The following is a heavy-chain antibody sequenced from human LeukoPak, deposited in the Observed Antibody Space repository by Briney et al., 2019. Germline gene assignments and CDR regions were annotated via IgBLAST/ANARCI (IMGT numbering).Heavy chain of an antibody. D-gene: IGHD3-16*02. Sequence: PSETLSLTCAVSGGSISSGGYSWSWIRQPPGKGLEWIGYIYHSGSTYYNPSLKSRVTISVDRSKNQFSLKLSSVTAADTAVYYCARRNYDYVWGSYRGFDYWGQGTLVTVSS. CDR3: ARRNYDYVWGSYRGFDY. V-gene: IGHV4-30-2*01. CDR1: GGSISSGGYS. CDR2: IYHSGST. J-gene: IGHJ4*02.